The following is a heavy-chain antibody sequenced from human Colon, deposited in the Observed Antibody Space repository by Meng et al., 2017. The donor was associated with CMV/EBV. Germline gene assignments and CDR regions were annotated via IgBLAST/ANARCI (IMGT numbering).Heavy chain of an antibody. Sequence: QGQLQQWGAGLLKPSATLSPTCAVYGGSFSGYYWSWIRQPPGKGLEWIGEINHSGSTNYNPSLKSRVTISVGTSKNQFSLKLSSVTAADTAVYYCARGLYGSGRHQIDYWGQGTLVTVSS. CDR1: GGSFSGYY. V-gene: IGHV4-34*01. J-gene: IGHJ4*02. D-gene: IGHD3-10*01. CDR2: INHSGST. CDR3: ARGLYGSGRHQIDY.